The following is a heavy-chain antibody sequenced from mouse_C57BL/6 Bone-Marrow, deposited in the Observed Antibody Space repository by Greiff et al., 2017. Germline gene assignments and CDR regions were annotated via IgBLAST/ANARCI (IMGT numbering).Heavy chain of an antibody. Sequence: VQRVESGPGLVAPSQSLSITCTVSGFSLTSYGVDWVRQSPGKGLEWLGVIWGVGSTNYNSALKSRLSISKDNSKSQVFLKMNSLQTDDTAMYYCARITTVDAMDYWGQGTSVTVSS. CDR1: GFSLTSYG. CDR3: ARITTVDAMDY. CDR2: IWGVGST. V-gene: IGHV2-6*01. J-gene: IGHJ4*01. D-gene: IGHD1-1*01.